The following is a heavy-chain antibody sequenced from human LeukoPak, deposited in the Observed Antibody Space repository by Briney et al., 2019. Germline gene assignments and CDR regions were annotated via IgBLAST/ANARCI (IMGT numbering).Heavy chain of an antibody. CDR2: IYHSGST. D-gene: IGHD3-22*01. CDR3: ASTDSSGWFDY. CDR1: GGSISSSNW. J-gene: IGHJ4*02. V-gene: IGHV4-4*02. Sequence: SETLSLTCAVSGGSISSSNWWSWVRQPPGKGLEWIGEIYHSGSTDYNPSLKSRVTISVDTSKNQFSLKLSSVTAADTAVYYCASTDSSGWFDYWGQGTLVTVSS.